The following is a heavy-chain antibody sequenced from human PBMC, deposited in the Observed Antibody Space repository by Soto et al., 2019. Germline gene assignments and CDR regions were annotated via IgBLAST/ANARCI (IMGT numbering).Heavy chain of an antibody. CDR2: IIPIFETA. J-gene: IGHJ4*02. CDR3: AASDSSSWQHDY. V-gene: IGHV1-69*01. Sequence: QVQLVQSGAEMKKPGSSVKVSCKVSGDSFSSYAISWVRQAPGGGLEWVGGIIPIFETANYAQNFQGRVTITAVESTTTAYLEVTRLRPQDTAVFYCAASDSSSWQHDYWGQGTLITVSS. D-gene: IGHD6-13*01. CDR1: GDSFSSYA.